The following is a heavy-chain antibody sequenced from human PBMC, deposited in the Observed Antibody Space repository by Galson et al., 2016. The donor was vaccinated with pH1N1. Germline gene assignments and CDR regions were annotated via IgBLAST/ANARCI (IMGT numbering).Heavy chain of an antibody. J-gene: IGHJ4*02. CDR1: GFTFSTYW. D-gene: IGHD3-9*01. CDR3: ATGILTGPDY. Sequence: SLRLSCAASGFTFSTYWMHWVRQAPGKGLEWVALISYDGSSKYYADSVKGRFTISRDNSKNTLYLQLTSLRAEDTAVYYCATGILTGPDYWGQGTLVTVSS. V-gene: IGHV3-30-3*01. CDR2: ISYDGSSK.